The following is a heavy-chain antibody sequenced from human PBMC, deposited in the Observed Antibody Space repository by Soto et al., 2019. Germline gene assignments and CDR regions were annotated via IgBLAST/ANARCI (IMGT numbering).Heavy chain of an antibody. Sequence: QVQLQESGPGLVKPSQTLSLTCTVSGGSISSGGYYWSWIRQHPGKGRERIGYIYYSGSTYYNPSLKRGVTISVDTSTNQCSLKLSSVTAADTAVYYCARASSGSYYNPIWFDPWGQGTLVTVSS. CDR3: ARASSGSYYNPIWFDP. D-gene: IGHD3-10*01. CDR2: IYYSGST. V-gene: IGHV4-31*03. CDR1: GGSISSGGYY. J-gene: IGHJ5*02.